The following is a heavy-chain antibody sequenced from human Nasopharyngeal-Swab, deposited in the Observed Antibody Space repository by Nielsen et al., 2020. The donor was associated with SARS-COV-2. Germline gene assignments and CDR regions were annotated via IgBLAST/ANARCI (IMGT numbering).Heavy chain of an antibody. D-gene: IGHD1-26*01. CDR2: ISSSSSYI. J-gene: IGHJ3*02. Sequence: GESLKISCVVSGFTFSDHWMNWVRQAPGKGLEWVSSISSSSSYIYYADSVKGRFTISRDNAKNSLYLQMNSLRAEDTAVYYCARDRGGSYPNDAFDIWGQGTMVTVSS. CDR1: GFTFSDHW. CDR3: ARDRGGSYPNDAFDI. V-gene: IGHV3-21*01.